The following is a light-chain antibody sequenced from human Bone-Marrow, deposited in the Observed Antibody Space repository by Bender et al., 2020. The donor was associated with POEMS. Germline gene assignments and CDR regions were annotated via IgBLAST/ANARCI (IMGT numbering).Light chain of an antibody. V-gene: IGLV3-1*01. CDR1: KLGEKF. CDR3: QAWDSSTVV. J-gene: IGLJ2*01. CDR2: QDN. Sequence: SYELTQPPSVSVSPGQTVSITCSGDKLGEKFACWYQQKSGQSPVLVIFQDNTRPSGIPERFSGSNSGNTATLTISGAQAVDEADYYCQAWDSSTVVFGGGTKLTVL.